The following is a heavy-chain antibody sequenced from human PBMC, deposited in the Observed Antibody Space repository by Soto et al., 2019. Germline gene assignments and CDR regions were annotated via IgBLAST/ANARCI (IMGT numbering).Heavy chain of an antibody. J-gene: IGHJ4*02. CDR2: IYYSGIT. Sequence: TLSLTCTVSGGSISSDNYYWSWIRQHPGKGLKWIGYIYYSGITYYNPSLKSRVTISVDTSKNQFSLKLSSVTAADTAVYYCARSPGYYFDYWGQGTLVTVSS. CDR3: ARSPGYYFDY. V-gene: IGHV4-31*03. CDR1: GGSISSDNYY.